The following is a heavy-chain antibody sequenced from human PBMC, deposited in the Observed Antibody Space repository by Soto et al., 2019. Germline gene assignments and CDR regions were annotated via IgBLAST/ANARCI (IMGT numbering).Heavy chain of an antibody. J-gene: IGHJ6*02. D-gene: IGHD1-26*01. CDR3: AKGGAIVAAGTRVYLYNAMDV. Sequence: XSVKVSFKASGYTFTGYYVHWVRQAPGQGLEWMGWINPNSGDTYLAQRFQGRVTMNRDTSIGTAYMELRGLTSDDTAEYYCAKGGAIVAAGTRVYLYNAMDVWGQGTTVTVSS. CDR1: GYTFTGYY. V-gene: IGHV1-2*02. CDR2: INPNSGDT.